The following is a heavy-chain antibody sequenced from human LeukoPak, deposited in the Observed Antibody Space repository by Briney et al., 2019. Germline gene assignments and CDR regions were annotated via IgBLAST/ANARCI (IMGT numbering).Heavy chain of an antibody. J-gene: IGHJ4*02. V-gene: IGHV1-18*01. CDR2: ISAYNGNT. CDR1: GYTFTSYG. Sequence: GASVKVSCKASGYTFTSYGISWVRQAPGQGLEWMGWISAYNGNTNYAQKLQGRVTMTTDTSTSTAYMELRSLRSDDTAVYYCAKDSQVVPAAAPLDYWGQGTLVTVSS. D-gene: IGHD2-2*01. CDR3: AKDSQVVPAAAPLDY.